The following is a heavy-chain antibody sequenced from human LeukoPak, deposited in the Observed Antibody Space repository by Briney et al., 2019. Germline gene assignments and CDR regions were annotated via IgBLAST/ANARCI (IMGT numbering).Heavy chain of an antibody. V-gene: IGHV3-30-3*01. Sequence: GGSLRLSCAASGFTYSSYAMHWVRQAPGKGQEWVAVISYDGSNKYYADSVKGRFTISRDNSKNTLYLQMNSLRAEDTAVYYSARDRDGAYYDNPLDYWGQGTLVTVSS. CDR1: GFTYSSYA. CDR3: ARDRDGAYYDNPLDY. D-gene: IGHD3-22*01. J-gene: IGHJ4*02. CDR2: ISYDGSNK.